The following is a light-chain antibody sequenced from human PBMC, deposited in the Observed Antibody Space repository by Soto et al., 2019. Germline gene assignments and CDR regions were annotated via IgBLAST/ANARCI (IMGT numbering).Light chain of an antibody. J-gene: IGKJ4*01. CDR2: LGS. V-gene: IGKV2-28*01. Sequence: DIVMTQSPLSLPVTPGEPASISCRSSQSLLHSNGYNYLDWYLQKPGQSPQLLIYLGSNRASGVPDRFSGSGSSTDFTLKISRVEAEDVGVYYCMQALQTPLTFGGGTKGEIK. CDR1: QSLLHSNGYNY. CDR3: MQALQTPLT.